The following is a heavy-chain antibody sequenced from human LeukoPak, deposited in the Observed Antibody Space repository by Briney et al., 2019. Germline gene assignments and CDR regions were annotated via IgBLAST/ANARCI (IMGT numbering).Heavy chain of an antibody. CDR1: GGSISSSSYY. Sequence: SETLSLTCTVSGGSISSSSYYWGWIRQPPGKGLEWIGSIYYSGSTYYNPSLKSRVTISVDTSKNQFSLKLSSVTAADTAVYYCARAGATVVTPGFTDYYYMDVWGKGTTVTISS. CDR3: ARAGATVVTPGFTDYYYMDV. CDR2: IYYSGST. V-gene: IGHV4-39*07. J-gene: IGHJ6*03. D-gene: IGHD4-23*01.